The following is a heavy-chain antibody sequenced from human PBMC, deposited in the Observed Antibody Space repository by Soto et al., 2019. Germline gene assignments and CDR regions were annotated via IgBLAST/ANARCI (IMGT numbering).Heavy chain of an antibody. J-gene: IGHJ5*02. D-gene: IGHD1-1*01. V-gene: IGHV4-39*01. Sequence: SETLSLTCTVSGGSISSSSYYWGWIRQPPGKGLEWIGSIYYSGSTYYNPSLKSRVTISVDTSKNQFSLKLSSVTAADTAVYYCARTQLERSLLNWFDPWGQGTLVTVSS. CDR1: GGSISSSSYY. CDR3: ARTQLERSLLNWFDP. CDR2: IYYSGST.